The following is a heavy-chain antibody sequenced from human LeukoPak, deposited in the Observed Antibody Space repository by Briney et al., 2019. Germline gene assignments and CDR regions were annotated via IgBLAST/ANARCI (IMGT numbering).Heavy chain of an antibody. V-gene: IGHV4-39*07. CDR2: IYYSGST. CDR1: GGSISSSSYY. CDR3: ARAESYYDILTGYPDLYYYYMDV. D-gene: IGHD3-9*01. J-gene: IGHJ6*03. Sequence: SETLSLTCTVSGGSISSSSYYWGWIRQPPGKGLEWIGSIYYSGSTYYNPSLKSRVTISVDTSKNQFSLKLSSVTAADTAVYYCARAESYYDILTGYPDLYYYYMDVWGKGTTVTVSS.